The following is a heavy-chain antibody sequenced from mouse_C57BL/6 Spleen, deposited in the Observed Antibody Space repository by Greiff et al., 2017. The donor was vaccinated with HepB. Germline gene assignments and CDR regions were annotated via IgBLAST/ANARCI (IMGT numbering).Heavy chain of an antibody. CDR2: IHPNSGST. V-gene: IGHV1-64*01. J-gene: IGHJ4*01. D-gene: IGHD2-5*01. CDR3: AVAYYSSGMDY. CDR1: GYTFTSYW. Sequence: QVQLQQPGAELVKPGASVKLSCKASGYTFTSYWMHWVKQRPGQGLEWIGMIHPNSGSTNYNEKFKSKATLTVDKSSSTAYMQLSSLTSEDSAVYYCAVAYYSSGMDYWGQGTSVTVSS.